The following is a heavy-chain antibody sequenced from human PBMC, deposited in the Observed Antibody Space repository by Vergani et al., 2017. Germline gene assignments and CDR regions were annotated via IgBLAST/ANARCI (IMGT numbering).Heavy chain of an antibody. CDR3: ARVYYDSTGPYYYYGMDV. CDR1: GYTFTGYY. CDR2: IIPNTGDT. Sequence: QVQLVQSGAEVKKPGASVKVSCKASGYTFTGYYIHWVRQAPGQGLEWMGLIIPNTGDTNYAQKFQGRGTMTRDTSFSTAYMELSRLRSDDTAVYYCARVYYDSTGPYYYYGMDVWGQGTTVTVSS. V-gene: IGHV1-2*02. J-gene: IGHJ6*02. D-gene: IGHD3-22*01.